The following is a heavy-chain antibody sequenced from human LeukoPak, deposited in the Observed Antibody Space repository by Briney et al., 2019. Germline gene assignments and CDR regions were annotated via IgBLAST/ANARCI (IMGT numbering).Heavy chain of an antibody. CDR1: GGSFSGYY. V-gene: IGHV4-34*01. J-gene: IGHJ4*02. CDR3: ARGTEYYDFWSGPRRRGSYYFNY. Sequence: PSETLSLTCAVYGGSFSGYYWSWIRQPPGKGLEWIGEINHSGGTNYNPSLKSRVTISVDTSKNQFSLKLSSVTAADTAVYYCARGTEYYDFWSGPRRRGSYYFNYWGQGTLVTVSS. CDR2: INHSGGT. D-gene: IGHD3-3*01.